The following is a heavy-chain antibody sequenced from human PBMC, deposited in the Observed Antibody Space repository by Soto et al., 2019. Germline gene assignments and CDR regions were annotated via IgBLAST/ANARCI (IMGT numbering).Heavy chain of an antibody. V-gene: IGHV1-69*01. CDR3: ARDPGRWLPSSGGMDV. CDR1: GGTFGSYA. D-gene: IGHD3-10*01. J-gene: IGHJ6*02. CDR2: IIPIFGTA. Sequence: QVQLVQSGAEVKKPGSSVKVSCKASGGTFGSYAISWVRQAPGQGLEWMGGIIPIFGTANYAQKFQGRVTITADESTSTAYMELSSLRSEDTAVYYCARDPGRWLPSSGGMDVWGQGTTVTVSS.